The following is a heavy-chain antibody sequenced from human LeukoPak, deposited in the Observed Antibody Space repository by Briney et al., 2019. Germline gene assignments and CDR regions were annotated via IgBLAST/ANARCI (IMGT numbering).Heavy chain of an antibody. CDR3: ARDGFGFDY. D-gene: IGHD3-16*01. J-gene: IGHJ4*02. CDR1: GGTFSSYT. CDR2: INPSGGST. V-gene: IGHV1-46*01. Sequence: ASVKVSCKASGGTFSSYTISWVRQAPGQGLEWMGIINPSGGSTSYAQKFQGRVTMTRDTSTSTVYMELSSLRSEDTAVYYCARDGFGFDYWGQGTLVTVSS.